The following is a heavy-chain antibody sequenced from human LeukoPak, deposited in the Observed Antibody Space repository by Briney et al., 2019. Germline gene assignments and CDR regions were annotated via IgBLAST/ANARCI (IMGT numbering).Heavy chain of an antibody. J-gene: IGHJ4*02. CDR2: IIADGGTT. D-gene: IGHD3-10*02. CDR1: GLTFTNAW. CDR3: TTISYVGDY. V-gene: IGHV3-15*01. Sequence: GGSLRLSCAASGLTFTNAWMSWVRQAPGKGLEWVGRIIADGGTTDYAAPVKGRFTISRDDSKNTLYLQMNSLKTEDTAVYYCTTISYVGDYWGQGTLVTVSS.